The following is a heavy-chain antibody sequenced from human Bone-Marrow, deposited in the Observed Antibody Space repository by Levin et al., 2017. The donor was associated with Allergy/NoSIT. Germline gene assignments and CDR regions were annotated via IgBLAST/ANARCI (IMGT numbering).Heavy chain of an antibody. CDR2: INHSGST. V-gene: IGHV4-34*01. J-gene: IGHJ6*02. CDR1: GGSFSGYY. Sequence: GSLRLSCAVYGGSFSGYYWSWIRQPPGKGLEWIGEINHSGSTNYNPSLKSRVTISVDTSKNQFSLKLSSVTAADTAVYYCARGSKGYCSGGSCSRAYYYYGMDVWGQGTTVTVSS. CDR3: ARGSKGYCSGGSCSRAYYYYGMDV. D-gene: IGHD2-15*01.